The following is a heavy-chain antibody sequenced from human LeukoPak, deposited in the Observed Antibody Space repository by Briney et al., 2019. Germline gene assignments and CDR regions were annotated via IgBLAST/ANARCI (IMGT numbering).Heavy chain of an antibody. CDR2: ISWNSGSI. CDR3: AKAHSWIQPWFGY. V-gene: IGHV3-9*01. CDR1: GFTFDDYA. J-gene: IGHJ4*02. D-gene: IGHD5-18*01. Sequence: AGGSLRLSCAASGFTFDDYAMHWVRQAPVKGLEWVSGISWNSGSIGYADSVKGRFTISRDSAKNSLYLQMNSLRAEDTALYYCAKAHSWIQPWFGYWGQGTLVTVSS.